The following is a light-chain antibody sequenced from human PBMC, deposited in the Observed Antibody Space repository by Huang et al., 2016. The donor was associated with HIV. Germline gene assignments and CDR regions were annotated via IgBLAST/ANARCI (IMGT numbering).Light chain of an antibody. J-gene: IGKJ1*01. V-gene: IGKV3-15*01. CDR1: ESVGYN. CDR2: GAS. Sequence: EIVMTQSPATLSVSPGERVTLSCRAIESVGYNLAWYQQKPDQAPSLLMFGASTRATGVPARISGSGYGTEFTLTITSLQADDFAVYDCQQYNPWTPWTFGQGTKVEIK. CDR3: QQYNPWTPWT.